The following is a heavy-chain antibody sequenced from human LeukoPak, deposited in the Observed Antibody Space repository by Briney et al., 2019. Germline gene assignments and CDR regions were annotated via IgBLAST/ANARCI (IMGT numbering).Heavy chain of an antibody. V-gene: IGHV1-69*05. CDR3: ARKGGKGLELDY. Sequence: SVKVSCKASGGTFSSYAISWVRQAPGQGLEWMGGIIPIFGTANYAQKFQGRVTITTDESTSTAYMELSSLRSEDTAVYYCARKGGKGLELDYWGQGTLVTVSS. D-gene: IGHD1-7*01. CDR1: GGTFSSYA. J-gene: IGHJ4*02. CDR2: IIPIFGTA.